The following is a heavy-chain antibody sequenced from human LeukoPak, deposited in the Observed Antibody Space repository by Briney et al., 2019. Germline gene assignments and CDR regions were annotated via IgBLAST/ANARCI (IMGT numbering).Heavy chain of an antibody. J-gene: IGHJ4*02. CDR1: GFTFNNYP. CDR3: ARDLSPWDPTHRPDTTYCTNGVCLGY. Sequence: GGSLRLSCAASGFTFNNYPMGWVRQAPGKGLEWVALIRYDGSNKYYADSVKGRFTISRDNSKNTLYLQMNSLRAEDTAVYYCARDLSPWDPTHRPDTTYCTNGVCLGYWGQGTLVTVPS. V-gene: IGHV3-30*02. D-gene: IGHD2-8*01. CDR2: IRYDGSNK.